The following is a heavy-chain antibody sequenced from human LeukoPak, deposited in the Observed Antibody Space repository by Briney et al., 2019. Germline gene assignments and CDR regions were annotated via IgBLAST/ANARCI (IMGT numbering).Heavy chain of an antibody. CDR3: ARHTCGDYIVSFDY. V-gene: IGHV4-59*01. CDR1: GGSISSYY. D-gene: IGHD4-17*01. CDR2: IYYSGST. J-gene: IGHJ4*02. Sequence: SETLSLTCTVSGGSISSYYWSWIRQPPGKGLEWIGYIYYSGSTNYNPSLKSRVTISVDTSKNQFSLKLSSVTAADTAVYYCARHTCGDYIVSFDYWGQGTLVTVSS.